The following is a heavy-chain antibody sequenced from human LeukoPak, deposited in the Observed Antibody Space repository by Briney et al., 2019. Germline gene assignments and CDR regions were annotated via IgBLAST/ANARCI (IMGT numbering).Heavy chain of an antibody. Sequence: KPSETLSLTCTVSGGSISSYYWSWIRQAPGKGLEWIGYIYYSGITNYNPSLKSRVTISVDTSKNQFSLRLTSVTAADTAVYYCARLGYNYVRGWFDPWGQGTLVTVSS. J-gene: IGHJ5*02. CDR1: GGSISSYY. CDR3: ARLGYNYVRGWFDP. V-gene: IGHV4-59*01. CDR2: IYYSGIT. D-gene: IGHD3-10*02.